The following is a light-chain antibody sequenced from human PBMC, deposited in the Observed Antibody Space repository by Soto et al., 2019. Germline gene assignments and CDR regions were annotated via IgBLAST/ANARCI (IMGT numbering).Light chain of an antibody. Sequence: QSVLTQPRSVSGSPGQSVTISCTGTSSDVGGYNYVSWYQQHPGKAPKLMIYDVSKRPSGVPDRFSGSKSGNTASLTISGLQAEDEADYYCRSYAGSYPWVFGGGTKLTVL. V-gene: IGLV2-11*01. CDR1: SSDVGGYNY. J-gene: IGLJ3*02. CDR2: DVS. CDR3: RSYAGSYPWV.